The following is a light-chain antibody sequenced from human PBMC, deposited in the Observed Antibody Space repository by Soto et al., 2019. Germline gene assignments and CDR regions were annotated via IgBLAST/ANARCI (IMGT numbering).Light chain of an antibody. CDR1: QTISSW. CDR3: QQYNNYWT. CDR2: KAS. J-gene: IGKJ1*01. Sequence: DILMTQSPSTLSASVGDTVAITCRASQTISSWVAWYQQKPGRAPKLLIYKASSLESGVPSRFSGSGSATEFTLTISSLQPDDFATYYCQQYNNYWTFGQGTKVDIK. V-gene: IGKV1-5*03.